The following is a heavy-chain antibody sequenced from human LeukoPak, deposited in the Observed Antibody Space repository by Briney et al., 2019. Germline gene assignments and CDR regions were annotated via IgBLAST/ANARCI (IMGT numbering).Heavy chain of an antibody. Sequence: GASVKVSCKSSGYTFTSYYMYWVRQAPGQGLEWMGIINPSGGSTSYAQKFQGRVTMTRDTSINTAYMVLSNLRSDDTAVYYCARDHYWGQGTPVTVSS. CDR2: INPSGGST. J-gene: IGHJ4*02. CDR1: GYTFTSYY. CDR3: ARDHY. V-gene: IGHV1-46*01.